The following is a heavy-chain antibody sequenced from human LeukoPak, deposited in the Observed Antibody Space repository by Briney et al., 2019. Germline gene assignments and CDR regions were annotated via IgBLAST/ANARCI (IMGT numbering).Heavy chain of an antibody. D-gene: IGHD2-15*01. CDR3: ARGSHIVVVVAASYYFDY. Sequence: SETLSLTCTVSGGSISSSSYYWGWIRQPPGKGLEWIGSIYYSGSTYYNPSLKSRVTISVDTSKNQFSLKLSSVTAADTAVYYCARGSHIVVVVAASYYFDYWGQGTLVTVSS. V-gene: IGHV4-39*07. CDR2: IYYSGST. J-gene: IGHJ4*02. CDR1: GGSISSSSYY.